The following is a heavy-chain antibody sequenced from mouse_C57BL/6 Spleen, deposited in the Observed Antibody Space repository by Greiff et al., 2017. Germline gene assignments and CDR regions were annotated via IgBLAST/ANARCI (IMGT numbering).Heavy chain of an antibody. CDR3: ARQYYYGSKGAMDY. CDR1: GFTFSSYG. Sequence: DVHLVESGGDLVKPGGSLKLSCAASGFTFSSYGMSWVRQTPDKMLEWVATISSGGSYTSYPDSVKGRFTISRDNAKNTLYLQMSSLKSEDTAMYYCARQYYYGSKGAMDYWGQGTSVTVSS. CDR2: ISSGGSYT. J-gene: IGHJ4*01. V-gene: IGHV5-6*01. D-gene: IGHD1-1*01.